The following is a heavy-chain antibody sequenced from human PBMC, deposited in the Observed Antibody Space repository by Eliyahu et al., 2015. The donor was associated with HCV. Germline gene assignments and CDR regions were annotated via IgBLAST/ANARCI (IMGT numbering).Heavy chain of an antibody. CDR3: ARLLVAATNYFDY. J-gene: IGHJ4*02. Sequence: QLQLQESGPGLVKPSETLSLTCXVSGGSISSSGYYWGWIRQPPGKGLEWIGNIYYSGSTYYNPSLKSRVTISVDTSKTQFSLKLSSVTAADTAVYYCARLLVAATNYFDYWGQGTLVTVSS. CDR2: IYYSGST. CDR1: GGSISSSGYY. V-gene: IGHV4-39*01. D-gene: IGHD2-15*01.